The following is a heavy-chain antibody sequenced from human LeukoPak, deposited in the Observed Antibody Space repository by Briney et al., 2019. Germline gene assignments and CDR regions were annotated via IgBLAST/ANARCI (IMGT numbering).Heavy chain of an antibody. J-gene: IGHJ4*02. CDR2: IYYSEST. D-gene: IGHD6-19*01. V-gene: IGHV4-59*12. CDR1: GGSISSYC. CDR3: AREDGIIVAGTGSASYYFDY. Sequence: SETLSLTCTVSGGSISSYCWSWIRQPPGKGLEWIGYIYYSESTNYNPSLKSRVTISVDTSKNQFSLKLSSVTAADTAVYYCAREDGIIVAGTGSASYYFDYWGQGTLVTVSS.